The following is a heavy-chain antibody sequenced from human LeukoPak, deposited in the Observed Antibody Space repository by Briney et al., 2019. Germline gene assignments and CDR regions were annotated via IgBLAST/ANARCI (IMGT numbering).Heavy chain of an antibody. D-gene: IGHD3-22*01. J-gene: IGHJ3*02. CDR3: ARGQRRGVIVVTNTRGAFDI. CDR2: IYYSGST. V-gene: IGHV4-59*01. CDR1: GGSISSYY. Sequence: PETLSLTCTVSGGSISSYYWSWIRQPPGKGLEWIGYIYYSGSTNYNPSLKSRVTISVDTSKNQFSLKLSSVTAADTAVYYCARGQRRGVIVVTNTRGAFDIWAKGQWSPSLQ.